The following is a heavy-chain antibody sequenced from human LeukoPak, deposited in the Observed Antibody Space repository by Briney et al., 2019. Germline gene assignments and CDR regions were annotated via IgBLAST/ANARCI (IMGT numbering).Heavy chain of an antibody. CDR1: GFTFSSYS. V-gene: IGHV3-48*04. CDR2: ISSSSSSI. Sequence: GGSLRLSCAASGFTFSSYSMNWVRQAPGKGLDWVSYISSSSSSIHYAESAKGRFTVSRDNAKNLLYLQMRSLRAEDTAVYYCARLGGHDGGLGSSFDHWGQGTLVTVSS. CDR3: ARLGGHDGGLGSSFDH. J-gene: IGHJ4*02. D-gene: IGHD5-12*01.